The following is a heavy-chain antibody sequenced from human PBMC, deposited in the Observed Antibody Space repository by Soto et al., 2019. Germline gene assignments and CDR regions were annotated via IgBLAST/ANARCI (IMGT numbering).Heavy chain of an antibody. V-gene: IGHV1-18*01. CDR2: ISAYNVDT. D-gene: IGHD3-3*01. CDR1: GYRFNTYG. Sequence: GPGVKKPGASVKVSCKASGYRFNTYGISWVRQAPGQGLEWMGRISAYNVDTNYAQKFEDSLTMTTDTSTDTAYMQLRSPRSDDTAVYFCARGHGEIIGAMDVWGQGTSVTVSS. CDR3: ARGHGEIIGAMDV. J-gene: IGHJ6*02.